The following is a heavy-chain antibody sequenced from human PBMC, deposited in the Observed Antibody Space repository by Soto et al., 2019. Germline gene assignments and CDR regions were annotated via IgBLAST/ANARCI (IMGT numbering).Heavy chain of an antibody. V-gene: IGHV3-15*07. D-gene: IGHD3-10*01. J-gene: IGHJ4*02. CDR3: TTDPKLLWFGELFG. CDR2: IKPKTDGGTA. Sequence: EVQLVESGGGLVQPGGSLRLSCAASGFTFTNACMNWVRQAPGKGLEWVGRIKPKTDGGTADYAAPVKGRFTISRDESKKPLYLQMNSLQTEDTAMYYCTTDPKLLWFGELFGWGQGTLVTVSS. CDR1: GFTFTNAC.